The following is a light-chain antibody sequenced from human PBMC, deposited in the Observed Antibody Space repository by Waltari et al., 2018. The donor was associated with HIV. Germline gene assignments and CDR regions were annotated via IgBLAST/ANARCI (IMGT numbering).Light chain of an antibody. V-gene: IGLV2-23*01. CDR2: EGI. J-gene: IGLJ3*02. Sequence: QSALTQPASVSGSPGQSITISCTGSSSDVGSYNLVSWHQQHPGKAPKLMIYEGIKRPSGVSNRFSGSKSGNTASLTISGLQAEDEADYYCCSYAGSSNWVFGGGTKLTVL. CDR1: SSDVGSYNL. CDR3: CSYAGSSNWV.